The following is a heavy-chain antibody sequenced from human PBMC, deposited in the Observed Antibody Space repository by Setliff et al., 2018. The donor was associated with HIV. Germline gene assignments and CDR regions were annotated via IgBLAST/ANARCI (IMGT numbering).Heavy chain of an antibody. D-gene: IGHD3-10*01. CDR1: GDSVSSSTYY. Sequence: PSETLSLTCTVSGDSVSSSTYYWGWIRQPPGKGLEWIGSIYYSGSTYYNPSLKSRVTISVDTSKNQFSLKLSSVTAADTAVYYCAGLRITMVRGVINYYYGMDVWGQGTTVTVSS. J-gene: IGHJ6*02. CDR3: AGLRITMVRGVINYYYGMDV. CDR2: IYYSGST. V-gene: IGHV4-39*01.